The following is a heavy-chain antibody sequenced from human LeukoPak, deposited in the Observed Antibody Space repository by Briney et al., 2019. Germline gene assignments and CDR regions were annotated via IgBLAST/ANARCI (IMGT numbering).Heavy chain of an antibody. V-gene: IGHV3-48*01. CDR3: ARERKVTKWASDAFDI. D-gene: IGHD1-26*01. CDR2: ISRSSSSI. J-gene: IGHJ3*02. Sequence: TGGSLRLSCAASGFTLSSYAMNWVRQAPGKGVEWISYISRSSSSIYYVDSVKGRFTISRDNAKNSLYLQMNSLRAEDTAVYYCARERKVTKWASDAFDIWGQGTMVTVSS. CDR1: GFTLSSYA.